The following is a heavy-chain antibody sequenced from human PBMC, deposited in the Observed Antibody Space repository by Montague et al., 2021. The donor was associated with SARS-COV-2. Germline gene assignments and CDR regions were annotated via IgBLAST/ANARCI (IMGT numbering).Heavy chain of an antibody. CDR2: IYYSGST. J-gene: IGHJ4*02. D-gene: IGHD3-22*01. V-gene: IGHV4-39*02. CDR3: ARDESSAAAVSTPLMYYYASSDSX. CDR1: GGSISSSSYY. Sequence: SETLSLTCTVSGGSISSSSYYWGWIRQPPGKGLEWIGSIYYSGSTYYNPSLKSRVTISVDTSKNQFSLKLSSVTAADTAVYYCARDESSAAAVSTPLMYYYASSDSXWGQGTLVTVSS.